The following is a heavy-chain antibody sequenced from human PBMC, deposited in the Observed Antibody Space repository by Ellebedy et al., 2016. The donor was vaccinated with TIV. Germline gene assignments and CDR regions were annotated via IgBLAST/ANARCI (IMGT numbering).Heavy chain of an antibody. V-gene: IGHV3-23*01. Sequence: GESLKISCAASGITFSTYTMDWVRQAPGKGLEWVLGISATGGTTFYADSVKGRFTISRDNSKNTLYLQMNSLRVDDTAMYYCAKEALAVWGQGTLVTVSS. CDR1: GITFSTYT. CDR3: AKEALAV. CDR2: ISATGGTT. D-gene: IGHD6-19*01. J-gene: IGHJ4*02.